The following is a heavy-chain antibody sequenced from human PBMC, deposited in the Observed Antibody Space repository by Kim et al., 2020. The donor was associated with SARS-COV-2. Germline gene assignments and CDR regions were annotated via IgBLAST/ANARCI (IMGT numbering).Heavy chain of an antibody. CDR1: GESFSGYY. D-gene: IGHD3-22*01. J-gene: IGHJ6*03. CDR3: ARGRVTMIVVVIAPFYYYYMGV. V-gene: IGHV4-34*01. CDR2: INHSGST. Sequence: SETLSLTCAVYGESFSGYYWSWVRQPPGKGLEWIGEINHSGSTNYNPSLKSRVTISVDTSKNQFSLKLSSVTAADTAVYYCARGRVTMIVVVIAPFYYYYMGVWGEGTTVTVSS.